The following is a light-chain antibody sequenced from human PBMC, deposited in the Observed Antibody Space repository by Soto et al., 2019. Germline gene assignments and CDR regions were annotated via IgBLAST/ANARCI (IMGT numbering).Light chain of an antibody. J-gene: IGLJ3*02. CDR2: EVT. CDR1: SRDVGGYNY. Sequence: QSVLTQPPSASGSPGQSVTISCTGTSRDVGGYNYVSWYQQYPGRAPKLMIYEVTKRPSGVPDRFSGSKSGNTASLTVSGLQAEDEADYYCSSYAASNNFYFVFGGGTKLTVL. CDR3: SSYAASNNFYFV. V-gene: IGLV2-8*01.